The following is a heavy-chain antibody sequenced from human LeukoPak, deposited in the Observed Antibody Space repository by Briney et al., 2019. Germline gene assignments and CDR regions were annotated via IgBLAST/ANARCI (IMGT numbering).Heavy chain of an antibody. CDR3: AREGRVVAATTNWFDP. J-gene: IGHJ5*02. V-gene: IGHV1-46*01. D-gene: IGHD2-15*01. CDR1: GYTFTSYY. Sequence: ASVKVSCKASGYTFTSYYMHWVRQAPGQGLEWMGIINPSGGSTSYAQKFQGRVTMTRDMSTSTVYVELSSLRSEDTAVYYCAREGRVVAATTNWFDPWGQGTLVTVSS. CDR2: INPSGGST.